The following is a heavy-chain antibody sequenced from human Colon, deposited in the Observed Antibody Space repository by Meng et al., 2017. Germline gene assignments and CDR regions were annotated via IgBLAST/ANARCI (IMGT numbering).Heavy chain of an antibody. CDR3: GTTDINYCPIHY. V-gene: IGHV4-4*02. CDR2: IAHTGRT. Sequence: QMLLRESGPGLVKPSGTLSLTGAVSGVSISTTNWWTWFRQSPGKGLEWIGEIAHTGRTNYNRSLKSRVTVSMDKSKNHFSLNVTSVTAADTAVYYCGTTDINYCPIHYWGQGTLVTVSS. J-gene: IGHJ4*02. D-gene: IGHD1/OR15-1a*01. CDR1: GVSISTTNW.